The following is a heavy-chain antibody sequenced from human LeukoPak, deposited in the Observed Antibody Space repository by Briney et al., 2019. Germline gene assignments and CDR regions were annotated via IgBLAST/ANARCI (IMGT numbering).Heavy chain of an antibody. CDR1: GFTFNSYA. D-gene: IGHD3-10*01. CDR3: TNAKFRGEVDY. J-gene: IGHJ4*02. CDR2: ISGTDSGT. Sequence: GGSLRLSCAASGFTFNSYAMTWVRQAPGKGLEWVSTISGTDSGTYYADSVKGRFTVSRDNSKNTLYLQMNSLRAEDTAIYYCTNAKFRGEVDYWGQGTLVTVSS. V-gene: IGHV3-23*01.